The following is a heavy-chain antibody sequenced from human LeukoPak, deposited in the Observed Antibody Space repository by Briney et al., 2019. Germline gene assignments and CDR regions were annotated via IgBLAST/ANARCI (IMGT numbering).Heavy chain of an antibody. CDR3: EKIPPFFYGGEIYLRGYYTWGRDV. CDR2: ISGSGSTI. J-gene: IGHJ6*03. D-gene: IGHD1-26*01. V-gene: IGHV3-48*03. CDR1: GFTFSSYD. Sequence: PGGSLRLSCVVSGFTFSSYDMNWVRQAPGKGLEWISYISGSGSTIYDADSVKDRFTISRDNAKNSLHLQMNSLRAEDTAVYYCEKIPPFFYGGEIYLRGYYTWGRDVGGKGTTVTVS.